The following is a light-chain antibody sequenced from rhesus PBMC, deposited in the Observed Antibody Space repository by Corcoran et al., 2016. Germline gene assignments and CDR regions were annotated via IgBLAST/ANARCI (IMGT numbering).Light chain of an antibody. J-gene: IGKJ3*01. CDR2: KAS. Sequence: DIQMTQSPSSLSASVGDTVTITCRASQGISSWLAWYQQKTGKATKLLNYKASRLQSGVPSRFSGSGSGTDFTLTISSLQSEDFATYYCQQYSSRPFTFGPGTKLDIK. CDR3: QQYSSRPFT. V-gene: IGKV1-22*01. CDR1: QGISSW.